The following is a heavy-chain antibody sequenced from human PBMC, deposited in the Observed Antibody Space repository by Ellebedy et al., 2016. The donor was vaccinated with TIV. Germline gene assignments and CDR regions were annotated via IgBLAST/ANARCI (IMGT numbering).Heavy chain of an antibody. CDR3: ARGGRTGGYYYGIDV. Sequence: GESLKISCAVSGFTSNSYAMSWVRQAPGKGLEWVSSISSSSSYIYYADSVKGRFTISRDNAKNSLYLQVNSLRAEDTAVYYCARGGRTGGYYYGIDVWGQGTTVTVSS. V-gene: IGHV3-21*01. J-gene: IGHJ6*02. D-gene: IGHD1-1*01. CDR2: ISSSSSYI. CDR1: GFTSNSYA.